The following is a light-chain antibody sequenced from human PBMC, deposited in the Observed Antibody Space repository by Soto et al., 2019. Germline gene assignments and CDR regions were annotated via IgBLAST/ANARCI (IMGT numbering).Light chain of an antibody. Sequence: EIVLTQSPATLSLSPGDRATLSCRASQYINIYLAWYQQKPDQAPRLLIYEASKRATGIPARFSGSGSGTDFTLTISSLEPEDFAVYYCQQRSNWITFGQGTRLEIK. CDR1: QYINIY. CDR2: EAS. CDR3: QQRSNWIT. J-gene: IGKJ5*01. V-gene: IGKV3-11*01.